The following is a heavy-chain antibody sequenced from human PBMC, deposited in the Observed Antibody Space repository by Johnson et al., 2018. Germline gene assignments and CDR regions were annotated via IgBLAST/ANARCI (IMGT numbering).Heavy chain of an antibody. CDR2: IKSKTDGGTT. CDR1: GFTFSNAW. Sequence: VQLVESGGGLVKPGGSLRLSCAASGFTFSNAWMNWVRQAPGKGLEWVGRIKSKTDGGTTDYAAPVKGRFTISRDDSKNKLYLQRNRLKTEDTAVYYCTTDHLSESDGSPGYYYFDYMDVWGKGTTVTVSS. D-gene: IGHD5-24*01. J-gene: IGHJ6*03. CDR3: TTDHLSESDGSPGYYYFDYMDV. V-gene: IGHV3-15*07.